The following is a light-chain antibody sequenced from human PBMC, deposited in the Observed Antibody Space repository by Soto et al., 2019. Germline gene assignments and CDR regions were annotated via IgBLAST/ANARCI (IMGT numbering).Light chain of an antibody. V-gene: IGKV3-20*01. CDR1: QSVSSNF. CDR2: GES. Sequence: ENVLTQSPGTLSLSPGERATLSCRASQSVSSNFLDWYHQKPGQAPRLLIYGESNRATGIPDRFSGSGSGTDFTLTISRLEPEDFEVYYCQQYDSYPRTFGQGTKVDIK. J-gene: IGKJ1*01. CDR3: QQYDSYPRT.